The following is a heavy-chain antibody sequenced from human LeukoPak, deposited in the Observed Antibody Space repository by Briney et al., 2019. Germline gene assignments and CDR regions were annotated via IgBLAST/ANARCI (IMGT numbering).Heavy chain of an antibody. V-gene: IGHV4-59*01. J-gene: IGHJ4*02. CDR1: GGSISSYY. Sequence: PSETLSLTCTVSGGSISSYYWSWIRQPPGKGLEWIGYIYYSGSTNYNPSLKSRVTISVDTSKNQFSLKLSSVTAADMAVYYCARDRYYDSSGYYDYWGQGTLVTVSS. CDR3: ARDRYYDSSGYYDY. CDR2: IYYSGST. D-gene: IGHD3-22*01.